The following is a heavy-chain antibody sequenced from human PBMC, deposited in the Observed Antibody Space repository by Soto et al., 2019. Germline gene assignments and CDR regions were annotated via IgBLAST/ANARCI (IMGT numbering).Heavy chain of an antibody. V-gene: IGHV4-59*01. CDR3: ARDLWGYCGTDCYPLDV. CDR2: LYNTGST. CDR1: GGSISRYY. D-gene: IGHD2-21*02. J-gene: IGHJ6*02. Sequence: QVRLQESGPGLVKPSETLSLTCTVSGGSISRYYWSWIRQTPGKGLEWIGYLYNTGSTIYNSSLESRVTISVDTSKNQFSLKLNSVTAADTAVYYCARDLWGYCGTDCYPLDVWGPGTTVTVSS.